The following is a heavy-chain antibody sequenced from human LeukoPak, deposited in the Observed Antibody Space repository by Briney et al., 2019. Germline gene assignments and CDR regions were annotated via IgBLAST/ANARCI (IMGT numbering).Heavy chain of an antibody. V-gene: IGHV3-30-3*01. CDR3: ARTMTIRYYFDY. J-gene: IGHJ4*02. Sequence: GGSLRLSCAASGFTFSTYAMTWVRQAPGKGLEWVAVISYDGSNKYYADSVKGRFTISRDNSKNTLYLQMNSLRAEDTAVYYCARTMTIRYYFDYWGQGTLVTVSS. CDR2: ISYDGSNK. CDR1: GFTFSTYA. D-gene: IGHD3-3*02.